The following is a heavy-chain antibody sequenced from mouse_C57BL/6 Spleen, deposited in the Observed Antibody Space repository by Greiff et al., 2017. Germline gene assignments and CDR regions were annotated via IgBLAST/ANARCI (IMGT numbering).Heavy chain of an antibody. CDR1: GYSITSGYY. V-gene: IGHV3-6*01. CDR2: ISYDGSN. CDR3: AREGGNYPYYFDY. J-gene: IGHJ2*01. Sequence: EVKLQESGPGLVKPSQSLSLTCSVTGYSITSGYYWNWIRQFPGNKLEWMGYISYDGSNNYNPSLKNRISITRDTSNNQFFLKLNSVTTEDTATYYCAREGGNYPYYFDYWGQGTTLTVSS. D-gene: IGHD2-1*01.